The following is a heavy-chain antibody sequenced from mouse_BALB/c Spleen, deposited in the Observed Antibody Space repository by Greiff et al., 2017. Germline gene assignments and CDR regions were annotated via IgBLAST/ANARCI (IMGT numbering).Heavy chain of an antibody. CDR3: GYDGYPYAMDY. D-gene: IGHD2-3*01. CDR1: GYTFTSYT. Sequence: QVQLKESGAELVRPGASVKMSCKASGYTFTSYTMHWVKQRPGQGLEWIGYINPSSGYTNYNQKFKDKATLTADKSSSTAYMQLSSLTSEDSAVYYCGYDGYPYAMDYWGQGTSVTVSS. J-gene: IGHJ4*01. V-gene: IGHV1-4*01. CDR2: INPSSGYT.